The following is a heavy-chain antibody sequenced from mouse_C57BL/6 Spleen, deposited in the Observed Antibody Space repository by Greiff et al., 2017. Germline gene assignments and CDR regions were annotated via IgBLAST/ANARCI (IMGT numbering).Heavy chain of an antibody. CDR3: TRGGITTVDGFAY. V-gene: IGHV1-15*01. J-gene: IGHJ3*01. Sequence: QVQLKQSGAELVRPGASVTLSCKASGYTFTDYEMHWVKQTPVHGLEWIGAIDPETGGTAYNQKFKGKAILTADKSSSTAYMELRSLTSEDSAVYYCTRGGITTVDGFAYWGQGTLVTVSA. D-gene: IGHD1-1*01. CDR2: IDPETGGT. CDR1: GYTFTDYE.